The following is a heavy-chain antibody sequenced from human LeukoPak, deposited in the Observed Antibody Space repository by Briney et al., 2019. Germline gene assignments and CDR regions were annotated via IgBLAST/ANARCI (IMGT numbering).Heavy chain of an antibody. CDR2: ISYDGSNK. CDR3: ARDGDTSQWASFDY. D-gene: IGHD2-2*01. Sequence: GRYLRLSCAASGFTFSSYGIHWVRQAPGKGLEWVAVISYDGSNKYYADSVKGRFTISRDNSKNTLYLEMNSLRAEDTAVYYCARDGDTSQWASFDYWGQGTLVTVSS. J-gene: IGHJ4*02. V-gene: IGHV3-30*03. CDR1: GFTFSSYG.